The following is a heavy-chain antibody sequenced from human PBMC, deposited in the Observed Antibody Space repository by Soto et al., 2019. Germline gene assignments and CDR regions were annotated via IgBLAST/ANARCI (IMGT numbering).Heavy chain of an antibody. D-gene: IGHD3-10*01. Sequence: QVQLQESGPGLVKPSETLSLTCTVSGGSINSYYWSWIRQPAGKGLEWIGRIYSGGSTNYNPSLKSRLTVSVDTSKNHFSLKLTSVTAADTAVYYCARGPGGFGDFSLAYWGQGTLVTVSS. J-gene: IGHJ4*02. CDR3: ARGPGGFGDFSLAY. V-gene: IGHV4-4*07. CDR1: GGSINSYY. CDR2: IYSGGST.